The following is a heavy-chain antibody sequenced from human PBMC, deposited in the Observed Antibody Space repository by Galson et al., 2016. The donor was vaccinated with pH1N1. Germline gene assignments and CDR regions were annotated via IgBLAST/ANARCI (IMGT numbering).Heavy chain of an antibody. CDR1: GFTFRTYA. J-gene: IGHJ4*02. CDR3: AREVYYDSSGFGY. V-gene: IGHV3-64*01. D-gene: IGHD3-22*01. Sequence: SLRLSCAASGFTFRTYAMHWVRQAPGKGLEYVSGINNLGGSTYYANSVKGRFTISRDNAKNTLYLQMGSLRPEDMAVYYCAREVYYDSSGFGYWGQGTLVTVSS. CDR2: INNLGGST.